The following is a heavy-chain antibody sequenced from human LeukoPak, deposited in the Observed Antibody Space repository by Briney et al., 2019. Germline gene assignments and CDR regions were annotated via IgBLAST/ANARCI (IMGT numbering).Heavy chain of an antibody. J-gene: IGHJ6*02. Sequence: SGGSLRLSCAASGFTVSSNYMSWVRQAPGKGLEWVSVIYSGGSTYYADSVKGRFTISRDNSKNTLYLQMNSLRAEDTAVYYCARAEPDQPLLYSFIVGATTGYYYYGMDVWGQGTTVTVSS. CDR3: ARAEPDQPLLYSFIVGATTGYYYYGMDV. CDR2: IYSGGST. D-gene: IGHD1-26*01. V-gene: IGHV3-66*01. CDR1: GFTVSSNY.